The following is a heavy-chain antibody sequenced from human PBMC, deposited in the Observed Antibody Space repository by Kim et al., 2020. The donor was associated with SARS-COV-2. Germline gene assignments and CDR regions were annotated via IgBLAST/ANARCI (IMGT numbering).Heavy chain of an antibody. Sequence: YAGSVKGRFTISRDNSKNTLYLQMNSLRAEDTAVYYCAREGAVGATSGIDYWGQGTLVTVSS. V-gene: IGHV3-33*01. CDR3: AREGAVGATSGIDY. D-gene: IGHD1-26*01. J-gene: IGHJ4*02.